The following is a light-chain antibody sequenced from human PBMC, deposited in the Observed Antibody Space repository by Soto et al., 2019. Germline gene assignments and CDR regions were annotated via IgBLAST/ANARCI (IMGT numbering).Light chain of an antibody. J-gene: IGKJ4*01. V-gene: IGKV1-5*01. CDR2: DAS. Sequence: DIQMTQSPSTLSASVGDRVTITCRASQSISSWLAWYQQKPGKAPKLLIYDASSLESGVPSMFSGSGSGTEFTLTISSLQPDDFAVYYCQQRSNWLTFGGGTKVEIK. CDR3: QQRSNWLT. CDR1: QSISSW.